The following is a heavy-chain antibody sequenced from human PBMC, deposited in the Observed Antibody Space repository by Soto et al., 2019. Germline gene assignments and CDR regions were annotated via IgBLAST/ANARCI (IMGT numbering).Heavy chain of an antibody. CDR3: ARLLYYYDSSGYSDY. CDR1: GGSISSGDYY. V-gene: IGHV4-30-4*01. D-gene: IGHD3-22*01. J-gene: IGHJ4*02. CDR2: IDYSGST. Sequence: PSETLSLTCTVSGGSISSGDYYWSWIRQAPGKGREWIGYIDYSGSTYYNPSLKSRVTISVDTSKNQFSLKLSSVTAADTAVYYCARLLYYYDSSGYSDYWGQGTLVTVSS.